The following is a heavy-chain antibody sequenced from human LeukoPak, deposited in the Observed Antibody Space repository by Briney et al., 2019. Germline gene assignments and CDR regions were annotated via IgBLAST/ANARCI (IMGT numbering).Heavy chain of an antibody. V-gene: IGHV3-23*01. CDR1: GFTFSSYP. CDR2: ISGSGGST. CDR3: ARGASYYDSSGYRLFDY. Sequence: GGSLRLPCAASGFTFSSYPMSWVRQAPGKGLEWVSAISGSGGSTYYADSVKGRFTISRDNSKNTLYLQMNSLRAEDTAVYYCARGASYYDSSGYRLFDYWGQGTLVTVSS. J-gene: IGHJ4*02. D-gene: IGHD3-22*01.